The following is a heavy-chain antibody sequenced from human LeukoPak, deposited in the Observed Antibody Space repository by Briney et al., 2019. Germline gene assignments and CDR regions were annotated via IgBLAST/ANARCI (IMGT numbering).Heavy chain of an antibody. CDR3: ARSNKNHYYYYYGMDV. CDR2: INHSGST. V-gene: IGHV4-34*01. J-gene: IGHJ6*02. D-gene: IGHD1-14*01. Sequence: SETLSLTCAVYGGSFSGYYWSCIRQPPGKGLEWIGEINHSGSTNYNPSLKSRVTISVDTSKNQFSLKLSSVTAADTAVYYCARSNKNHYYYYYGMDVWGQGTTVTVSS. CDR1: GGSFSGYY.